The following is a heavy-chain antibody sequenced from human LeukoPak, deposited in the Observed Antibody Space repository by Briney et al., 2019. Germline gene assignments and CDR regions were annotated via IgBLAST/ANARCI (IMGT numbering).Heavy chain of an antibody. Sequence: ASVKVSCKTSGSTFTSYGLTWVRQAPGQGLEWVGGLSPYSGNTNYAQKVQGRVIMTTDTSTSTAYMELRSLRSDDTAMYFCTRVGGYSPSSTGGNAFDIWGQGTMVTVSS. D-gene: IGHD6-6*01. CDR2: LSPYSGNT. J-gene: IGHJ3*02. V-gene: IGHV1-18*01. CDR3: TRVGGYSPSSTGGNAFDI. CDR1: GSTFTSYG.